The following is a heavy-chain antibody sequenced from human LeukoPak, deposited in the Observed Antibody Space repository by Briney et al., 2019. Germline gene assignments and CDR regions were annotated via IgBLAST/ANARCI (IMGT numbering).Heavy chain of an antibody. Sequence: SETLSLTCTVSGGSISSYYWSWIRQPPGKGLEWIGYIYYSGSTNYNPSLKSRVTMSVDTSKNQFSLKLSSVTAADTAVYYCARDRAHSGSYSNWFDPWGQGTLVTVSS. CDR3: ARDRAHSGSYSNWFDP. V-gene: IGHV4-59*01. CDR1: GGSISSYY. D-gene: IGHD1-26*01. CDR2: IYYSGST. J-gene: IGHJ5*02.